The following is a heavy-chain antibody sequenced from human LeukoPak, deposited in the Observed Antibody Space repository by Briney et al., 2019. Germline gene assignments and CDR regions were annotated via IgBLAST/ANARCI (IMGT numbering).Heavy chain of an antibody. V-gene: IGHV4-4*07. CDR3: ARGSRITMVRGVIPPGPLFDY. J-gene: IGHJ4*02. Sequence: SETLSLTCTVSGGSISSYYWSWIRQPAGKGLEWIGRIYTSGSTNYNPSLKSRVTMSVDTSKNQFSLKLSSVTAADTAVYYCARGSRITMVRGVIPPGPLFDYWGQGTLVTVSS. D-gene: IGHD3-10*01. CDR2: IYTSGST. CDR1: GGSISSYY.